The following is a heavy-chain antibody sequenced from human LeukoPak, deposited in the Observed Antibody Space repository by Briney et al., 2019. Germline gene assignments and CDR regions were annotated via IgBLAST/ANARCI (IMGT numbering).Heavy chain of an antibody. V-gene: IGHV3-11*06. J-gene: IGHJ5*02. D-gene: IGHD3-10*01. Sequence: GGSLRLSCAASGFTFSDYYMSWIRQAPGKGLEWVSYISSSSSYTNYADSVKGRFTISRDNSKNTLYLQMNSLRAEDTAVYYCAKAYYGSGSPLDWFDPWGQGTLVTVSS. CDR2: ISSSSSYT. CDR1: GFTFSDYY. CDR3: AKAYYGSGSPLDWFDP.